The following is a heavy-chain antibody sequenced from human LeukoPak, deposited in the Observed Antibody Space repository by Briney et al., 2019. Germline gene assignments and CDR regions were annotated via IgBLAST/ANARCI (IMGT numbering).Heavy chain of an antibody. J-gene: IGHJ4*02. CDR1: GYSISSGYY. Sequence: SETLSLTCTVSGYSISSGYYWGWIRQPPGKGLEWIGSIYHSGSTYYNPSLKSRVTISVDTSKNQFSLKLSSVTAADTAVYYCASSYYDILTGYYYFDYWGQGTLVTVSS. D-gene: IGHD3-9*01. CDR2: IYHSGST. CDR3: ASSYYDILTGYYYFDY. V-gene: IGHV4-38-2*02.